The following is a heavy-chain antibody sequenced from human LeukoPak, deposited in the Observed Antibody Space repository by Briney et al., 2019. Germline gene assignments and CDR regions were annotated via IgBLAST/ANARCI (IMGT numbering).Heavy chain of an antibody. Sequence: ASVKVSCKASGYTFISYGISWVRQAPGQGLEWMGWISGYNGNTNYAQKFQGRVTMTTDTSTSTAYMELRSLRSDDTAVYYCARASQQLPRDWFVPWGQGTLVTVSS. CDR1: GYTFISYG. D-gene: IGHD6-13*01. CDR2: ISGYNGNT. V-gene: IGHV1-18*01. CDR3: ARASQQLPRDWFVP. J-gene: IGHJ5*02.